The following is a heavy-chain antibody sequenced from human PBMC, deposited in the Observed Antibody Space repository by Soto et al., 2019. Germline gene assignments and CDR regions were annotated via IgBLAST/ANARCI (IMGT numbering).Heavy chain of an antibody. V-gene: IGHV3-74*01. CDR3: ARDPGYCSGGSCYSVWCDP. CDR2: INSDGSST. D-gene: IGHD2-15*01. Sequence: EVQLVESGGGLVQPGGSLRLSCAASGFSFSSYWMHWVRQAPGKGLVWVSRINSDGSSTNYADSVKGRFTISRYNAKNKLYLQMNSLRVEDTAVYYCARDPGYCSGGSCYSVWCDPWGQGTLVIVSS. CDR1: GFSFSSYW. J-gene: IGHJ5*02.